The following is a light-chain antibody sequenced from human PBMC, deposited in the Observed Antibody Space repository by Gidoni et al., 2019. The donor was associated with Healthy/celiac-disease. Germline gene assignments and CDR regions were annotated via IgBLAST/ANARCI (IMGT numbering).Light chain of an antibody. J-gene: IGKJ1*01. CDR3: QQYGSSPLT. CDR1: QSVSSSY. Sequence: EIVLPQSPGTLSLSPGDRATLSCRASQSVSSSYLAWYQQKPGQAPRLLIYGAASRATGIPDRFSGSWCGTDFTLTISRLEPEDFAVYYCQQYGSSPLTFGQGTKVEIK. V-gene: IGKV3-20*01. CDR2: GAA.